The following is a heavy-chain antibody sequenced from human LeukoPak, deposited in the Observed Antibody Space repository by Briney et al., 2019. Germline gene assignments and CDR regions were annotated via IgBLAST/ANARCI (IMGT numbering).Heavy chain of an antibody. D-gene: IGHD1-14*01. Sequence: PSETLSLTCTVSGGPISSYYWNWIRQPPGKGLEYIGYIYYSGNTNSNPSLNSRVTISVDTSKNQFSLKLSSVTAADTAVYYCARRGPGASLEYYFDLWGRGTLVTVSS. CDR2: IYYSGNT. J-gene: IGHJ2*01. V-gene: IGHV4-59*08. CDR3: ARRGPGASLEYYFDL. CDR1: GGPISSYY.